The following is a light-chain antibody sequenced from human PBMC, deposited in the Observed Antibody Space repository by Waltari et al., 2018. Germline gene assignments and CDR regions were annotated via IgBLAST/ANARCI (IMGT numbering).Light chain of an antibody. CDR1: SSNIGAGYH. CDR2: GNY. V-gene: IGLV1-40*01. J-gene: IGLJ2*01. CDR3: QSYDGSLSAVV. Sequence: QSLLTQPPSVSGAPGQRVTIACPGSSSNIGAGYHLQGYQQFPGTAPKLLIYGNYNRPSGVPDRISGSKSGTSASLAITGLQAEDEADYYCQSYDGSLSAVVFGGGTNLTVL.